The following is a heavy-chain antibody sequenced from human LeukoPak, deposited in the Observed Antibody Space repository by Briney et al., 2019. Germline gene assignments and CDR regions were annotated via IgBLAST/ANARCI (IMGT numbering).Heavy chain of an antibody. Sequence: ASVKVSCKASGDTFTTYAIIWVRQAPGQGLEWMGGIIPMFGTPNYAQRLQGRVTITADKSTKTAYMELRSLRYEDTAVYFCARAGIPGYCTNVACSNWLDPWGQGTLVTVSS. CDR1: GDTFTTYA. CDR3: ARAGIPGYCTNVACSNWLDP. J-gene: IGHJ5*02. CDR2: IIPMFGTP. V-gene: IGHV1-69*06. D-gene: IGHD2-8*01.